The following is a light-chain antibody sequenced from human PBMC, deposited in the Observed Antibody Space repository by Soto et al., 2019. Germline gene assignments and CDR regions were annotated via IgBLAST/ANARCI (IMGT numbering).Light chain of an antibody. CDR3: QQYGSSPGT. V-gene: IGKV3-20*01. Sequence: EIVLTQSPGTLSSSPGERATLSCRASQIVTSNYLAWYQQKRGQAPRLLIWGASIRATGLPDRFSGGGSGTDFTLTISRLEAEDFAVYYCQQYGSSPGTFGQGTKVDI. CDR2: GAS. CDR1: QIVTSNY. J-gene: IGKJ1*01.